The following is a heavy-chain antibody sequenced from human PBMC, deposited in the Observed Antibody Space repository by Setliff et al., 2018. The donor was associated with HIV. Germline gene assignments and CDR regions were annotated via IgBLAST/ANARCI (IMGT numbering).Heavy chain of an antibody. D-gene: IGHD3-22*01. CDR2: IYTSGST. CDR1: GGSISSGSYY. CDR3: ARETYYYDNPQYYYYYMDV. J-gene: IGHJ6*03. Sequence: KTSETLSLTCTVSGGSISSGSYYWSWIRQPAGKGLEWIGRIYTSGSTNYNPSLKSRVTISVDTSKNQFSLKLRSVTAADTAVYYCARETYYYDNPQYYYYYMDVWGKGTTVTVSS. V-gene: IGHV4-61*02.